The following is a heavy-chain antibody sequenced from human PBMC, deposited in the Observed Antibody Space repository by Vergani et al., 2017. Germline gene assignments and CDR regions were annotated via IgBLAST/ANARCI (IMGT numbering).Heavy chain of an antibody. D-gene: IGHD6-13*01. CDR3: ARALSSSPPPGY. V-gene: IGHV3-33*01. Sequence: QVQLVESGGGVVQPGRSLRLSCAASGFTFSSYGMHWVRQAPGKGLEWVAVIWYDGSNKYYADSVKGRFTISRDNSKNTLYLQMNSLRAEDTAVYYCARALSSSPPPGYWGQGTLVIVSS. CDR2: IWYDGSNK. J-gene: IGHJ4*02. CDR1: GFTFSSYG.